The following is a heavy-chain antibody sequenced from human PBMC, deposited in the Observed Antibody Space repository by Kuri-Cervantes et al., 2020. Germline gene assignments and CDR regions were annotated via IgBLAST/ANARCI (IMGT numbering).Heavy chain of an antibody. CDR3: ARVFSSYYNFWSGQRALDY. CDR2: IIPIFGTA. Sequence: SVKVSCKASGGTFSSYAISWVRQAPGQGLEWMGGIIPIFGTATPPQKFQGRVTITTDESTSTAYMELSSLRSEDTAVYYCARVFSSYYNFWSGQRALDYWGQGTLVTVSS. J-gene: IGHJ4*02. CDR1: GGTFSSYA. D-gene: IGHD3-3*01. V-gene: IGHV1-69*05.